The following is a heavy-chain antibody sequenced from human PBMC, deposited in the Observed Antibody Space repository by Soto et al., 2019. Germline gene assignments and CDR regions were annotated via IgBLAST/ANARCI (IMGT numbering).Heavy chain of an antibody. V-gene: IGHV5-51*01. CDR2: IYPGDSDT. D-gene: IGHD3-22*01. J-gene: IGHJ3*02. Sequence: GESLKISCKGSGYSFTSYWIGWVRQMPGKGLEWMGIIYPGDSDTRYSPPFQGQVTISADKSISTAYLQWSSLKASDTAMYYCARGRALYYYDSSGYYSDAFDIWGQGTMVTVSS. CDR3: ARGRALYYYDSSGYYSDAFDI. CDR1: GYSFTSYW.